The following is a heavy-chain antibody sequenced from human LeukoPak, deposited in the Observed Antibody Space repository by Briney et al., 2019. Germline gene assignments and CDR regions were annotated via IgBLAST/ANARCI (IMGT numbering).Heavy chain of an antibody. CDR2: ITGSGGDT. J-gene: IGHJ6*04. V-gene: IGHV3-23*01. D-gene: IGHD3-10*02. Sequence: GGSLRLSCGVSGFTFSSYAMTWVRQAPGKGLEWDSIITGSGGDTYYADSVKGRFTISRDNAKNSLYLQMNSLRAEDTAVYYCAELGITMIGGVWGKGTTVTISS. CDR3: AELGITMIGGV. CDR1: GFTFSSYA.